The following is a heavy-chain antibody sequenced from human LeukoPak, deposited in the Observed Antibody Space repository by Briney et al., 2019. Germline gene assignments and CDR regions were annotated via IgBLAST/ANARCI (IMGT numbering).Heavy chain of an antibody. Sequence: GGSLRLSCAASGFTFSTYSMHWVRQAPGKGLDWVAVISNDGNMIYYADSVKGRFTISRDNSKKKLYLQMNSLRAEDTAVYYCSTEAVVTVTGFDSWGQGTLVTVSS. D-gene: IGHD4-4*01. CDR1: GFTFSTYS. V-gene: IGHV3-30-3*01. CDR2: ISNDGNMI. CDR3: STEAVVTVTGFDS. J-gene: IGHJ4*02.